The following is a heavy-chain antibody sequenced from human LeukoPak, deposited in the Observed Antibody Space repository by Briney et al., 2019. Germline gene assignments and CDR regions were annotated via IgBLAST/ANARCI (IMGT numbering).Heavy chain of an antibody. D-gene: IGHD6-19*01. CDR3: AKDGYSSGWSPSWFDY. J-gene: IGHJ4*02. CDR1: GFTFSSYA. Sequence: GGSLRLSCAASGFTFSSYAMSWVRQAPGKGLEWVSAISGSGGSTYYADSVKGRFTISRDNSKNTLYLQMNSLRAEDTAVYYCAKDGYSSGWSPSWFDYWGQGTLVTVSS. CDR2: ISGSGGST. V-gene: IGHV3-23*01.